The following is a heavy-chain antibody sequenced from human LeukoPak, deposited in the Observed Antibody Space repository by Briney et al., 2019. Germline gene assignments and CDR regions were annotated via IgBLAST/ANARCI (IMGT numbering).Heavy chain of an antibody. J-gene: IGHJ4*02. V-gene: IGHV3-30*02. CDR2: TRFDGSNN. Sequence: GGSLRLSCAASGFTFNTYGMHWVRQAPGKVLEWVAFTRFDGSNNHYADSVKGRFTISRDNYKNTLYLQMNSLRGEDTGIYSCAKGTASRTAAGTFDFWGQGTLVTVSS. CDR1: GFTFNTYG. D-gene: IGHD6-13*01. CDR3: AKGTASRTAAGTFDF.